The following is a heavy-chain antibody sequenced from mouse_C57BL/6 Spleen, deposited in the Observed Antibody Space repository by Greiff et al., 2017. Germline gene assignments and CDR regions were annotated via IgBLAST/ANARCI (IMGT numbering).Heavy chain of an antibody. CDR3: ARGSLDLYYGSSYWYFDV. D-gene: IGHD1-1*01. CDR2: IYPGSGST. Sequence: QVQLQQSGAELVKPGASVKMSCKASGYTFTSYWITWVKQRPGQGLEWIGDIYPGSGSTNYNEKFKSKATLTVDTSSSTAYMQLSSLTSEDSAVYYCARGSLDLYYGSSYWYFDVWGTGTTVTVSS. CDR1: GYTFTSYW. J-gene: IGHJ1*03. V-gene: IGHV1-55*01.